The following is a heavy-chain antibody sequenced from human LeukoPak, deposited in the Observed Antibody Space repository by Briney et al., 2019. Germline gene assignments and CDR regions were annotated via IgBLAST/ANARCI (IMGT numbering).Heavy chain of an antibody. CDR2: ISSSGSTI. CDR1: GFTFGDYY. Sequence: PGGSLRLSCAASGFTFGDYYMSWIRQAPGKGLEWVSYISSSGSTIYYADSVKGRFTISRDNAKNSLYLQMNSLRAEDTAVYYCARGFVVVPAAITPYFDYWGQGTLVTVSS. J-gene: IGHJ4*02. CDR3: ARGFVVVPAAITPYFDY. D-gene: IGHD2-2*02. V-gene: IGHV3-11*01.